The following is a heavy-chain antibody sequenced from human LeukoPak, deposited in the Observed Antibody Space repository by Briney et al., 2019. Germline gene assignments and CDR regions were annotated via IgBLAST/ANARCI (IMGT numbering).Heavy chain of an antibody. CDR2: ISAYNGNT. CDR1: GYTFTSYG. V-gene: IGHV1-18*01. CDR3: ARDHSFDIAAAGIRDY. D-gene: IGHD6-13*01. J-gene: IGHJ4*02. Sequence: ASVKVSCKASGYTFTSYGISWVRQAPGQGLEWMGWISAYNGNTNYAQKLQGRVTMTTDTSTSTAYMELRSLRSDDTAVYYCARDHSFDIAAAGIRDYWGQGTLVTVSS.